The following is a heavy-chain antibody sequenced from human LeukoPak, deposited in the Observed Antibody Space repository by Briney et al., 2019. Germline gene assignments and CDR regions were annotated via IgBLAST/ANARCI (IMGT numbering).Heavy chain of an antibody. CDR3: AKEPVEMATLNSFNY. J-gene: IGHJ4*02. Sequence: GGSLRLSCAASGFTFSNYVMHWVRQAPGKGLEWVAVMSYDGSIKYYADSVKGRFTISRDNSKNTLYLQMNSLRAEDTAVYYCAKEPVEMATLNSFNYWGQGTLVTVSS. CDR2: MSYDGSIK. D-gene: IGHD5-24*01. V-gene: IGHV3-30*18. CDR1: GFTFSNYV.